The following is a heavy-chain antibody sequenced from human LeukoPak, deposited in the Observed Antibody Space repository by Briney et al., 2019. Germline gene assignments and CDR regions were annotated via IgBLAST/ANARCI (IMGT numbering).Heavy chain of an antibody. CDR3: ARDGYSYGYVDY. CDR1: GGSFSGYY. D-gene: IGHD5-18*01. J-gene: IGHJ4*02. Sequence: SETLSLTCAVYGGSFSGYYWSWIRQPPGKGLEWIGEINHSGSTNYNPSLKSRVTISVDTSKNQFSLKLSSVTAAGTAVYYCARDGYSYGYVDYWGQGTLVTVSS. V-gene: IGHV4-34*01. CDR2: INHSGST.